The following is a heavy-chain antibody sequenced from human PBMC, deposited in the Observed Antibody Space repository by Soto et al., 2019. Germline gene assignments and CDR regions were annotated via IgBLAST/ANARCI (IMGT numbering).Heavy chain of an antibody. D-gene: IGHD6-13*01. CDR2: IIPILGIA. J-gene: IGHJ3*02. CDR1: GGTFSSYT. V-gene: IGHV1-69*02. CDR3: ALGYSSSWYRELDAFDI. Sequence: QVQLVQSGAEVKKPGSSVKVSCKASGGTFSSYTISWVRQAPGQGLEWMGRIIPILGIANYAQKFQGRVTITADKSTSTAYMELSSLRSEDTAVYYCALGYSSSWYRELDAFDIWGQGTMVTVSS.